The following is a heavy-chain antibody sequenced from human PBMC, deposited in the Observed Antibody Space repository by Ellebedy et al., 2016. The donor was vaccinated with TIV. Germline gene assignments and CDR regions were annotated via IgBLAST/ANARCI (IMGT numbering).Heavy chain of an antibody. J-gene: IGHJ4*02. CDR1: GYTFTSYA. CDR3: ARDLRLYSGSYLGY. CDR2: INAGNGNT. Sequence: ASVKVSCXASGYTFTSYAMHWMRQAPGQRLEWMGWINAGNGNTKYSQKFQGRVTITRDTSTSTAYMELRSLRSDDTAVYYCARDLRLYSGSYLGYWGQGTLVTVSS. V-gene: IGHV1-3*01. D-gene: IGHD1-26*01.